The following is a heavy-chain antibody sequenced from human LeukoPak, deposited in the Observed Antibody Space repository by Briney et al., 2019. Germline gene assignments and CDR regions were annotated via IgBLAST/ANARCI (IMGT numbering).Heavy chain of an antibody. CDR3: ASTYYDILTGYYSDYFDY. CDR2: IYHSGST. CDR1: GGSISSGGYS. Sequence: SETLSLTCTVSGGSISSGGYSWSWIRQPPGKGLEWIGYIYHSGSTCYNPSLKSRVTISVDRSKNQFSLKLSSVTAADTAVYYCASTYYDILTGYYSDYFDYWGQGTLVTVSS. D-gene: IGHD3-9*01. V-gene: IGHV4-30-2*01. J-gene: IGHJ4*02.